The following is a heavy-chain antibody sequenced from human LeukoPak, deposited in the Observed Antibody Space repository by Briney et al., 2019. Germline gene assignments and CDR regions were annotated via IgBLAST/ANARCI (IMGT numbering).Heavy chain of an antibody. D-gene: IGHD4-17*01. Sequence: PSQTLSLTCTVSGGSVNSGGYYWTWIRQHPGKGLEWLGYIYYSGRTYYNPSLKSRITISLDTSKNQFSPNLTSVSAADTAFYFCARSSDYGDYDWGQGTLIIVSS. CDR3: ARSSDYGDYD. V-gene: IGHV4-31*03. J-gene: IGHJ4*02. CDR2: IYYSGRT. CDR1: GGSVNSGGYY.